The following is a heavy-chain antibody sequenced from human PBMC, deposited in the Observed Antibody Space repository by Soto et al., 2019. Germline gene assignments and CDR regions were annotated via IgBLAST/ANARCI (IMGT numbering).Heavy chain of an antibody. CDR3: ARGLGSGSYMECFDP. V-gene: IGHV4-34*01. CDR2: INHSGST. D-gene: IGHD6-19*01. Sequence: SETLSLTCAVYGGSFIGYYWSWIRQPPWKGLEWIGEINHSGSTNYNPSLKSRVTISVDTSKNQFSLKLSSVTAADTAVYYCARGLGSGSYMECFDPSGQGTRVTVSS. CDR1: GGSFIGYY. J-gene: IGHJ5*02.